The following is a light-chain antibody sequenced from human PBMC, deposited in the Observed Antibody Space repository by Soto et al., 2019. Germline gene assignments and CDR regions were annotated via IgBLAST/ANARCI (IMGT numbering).Light chain of an antibody. J-gene: IGLJ3*02. CDR3: QSYDTSLSGSGV. V-gene: IGLV2-11*01. CDR2: EVS. Sequence: QSALTQPRSVSGSPGQSVTISCTGTSNDVGGNNFVSWYQQLPGKAPKLMISEVSNRPSGVSNRFSGSKSGNTASLTISGLQADDEGDYYCQSYDTSLSGSGVFGGGTKLTVL. CDR1: SNDVGGNNF.